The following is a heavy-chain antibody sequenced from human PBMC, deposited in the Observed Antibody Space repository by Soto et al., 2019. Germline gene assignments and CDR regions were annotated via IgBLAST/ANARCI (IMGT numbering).Heavy chain of an antibody. J-gene: IGHJ4*02. V-gene: IGHV3-49*04. D-gene: IGHD5-12*01. CDR1: GFTFGDYA. CDR2: IRSKDYGGTT. Sequence: GGSLRLSCTASGFTFGDYAMSWVRQAPGKGLERVGFIRSKDYGGTTEYAASVKGRFTISRDDSKCIAYLQMNRLKTEDTAVYFCTRDSREMATIDYWGQGTLVTVSS. CDR3: TRDSREMATIDY.